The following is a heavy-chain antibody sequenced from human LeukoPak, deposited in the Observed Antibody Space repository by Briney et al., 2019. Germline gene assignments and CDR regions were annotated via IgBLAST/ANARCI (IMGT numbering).Heavy chain of an antibody. CDR3: ARDLRRATIFGVVNFDY. Sequence: SVKVSCKASGGSFSNYAISWVRQAPGQGLEWMGGIIPLFGSPTYAQKFQGRVTITTDESTTTSYMELRSLRSDDTAVYYCARDLRRATIFGVVNFDYWGQGTLVTVSS. V-gene: IGHV1-69*05. CDR2: IIPLFGSP. J-gene: IGHJ4*02. CDR1: GGSFSNYA. D-gene: IGHD3-3*01.